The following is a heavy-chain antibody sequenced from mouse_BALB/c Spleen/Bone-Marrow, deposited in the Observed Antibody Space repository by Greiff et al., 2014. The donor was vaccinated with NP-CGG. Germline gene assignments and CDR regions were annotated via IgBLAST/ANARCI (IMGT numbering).Heavy chain of an antibody. D-gene: IGHD1-1*01. Sequence: EVMLVESGGGLVQPGGSRKLSCAASGFTFSSFGMHWVRQAPEKGLEWVAYISSGSSTIYYADTVMGRFTISRDNPKNTLFLQMTILRSEDTAMYFYSRSGSSSGYFDYWGQGTTLTVSS. CDR1: GFTFSSFG. CDR2: ISSGSSTI. V-gene: IGHV5-17*02. J-gene: IGHJ2*01. CDR3: SRSGSSSGYFDY.